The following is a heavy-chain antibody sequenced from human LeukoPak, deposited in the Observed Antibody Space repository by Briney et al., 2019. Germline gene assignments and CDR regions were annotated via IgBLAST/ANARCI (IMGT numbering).Heavy chain of an antibody. V-gene: IGHV3-23*01. D-gene: IGHD6-13*01. CDR1: GFTFSSYS. J-gene: IGHJ6*03. Sequence: GGSLRLSCAASGFTFSSYSMNWVRQAPGKGLGWVSAISGSGGSTYYADSVKGRFTISRDNSKNTLYLQMNSLRAEDTAVYYCAKDSYSSSWYPLYYMDVWGKGTTVTVSS. CDR3: AKDSYSSSWYPLYYMDV. CDR2: ISGSGGST.